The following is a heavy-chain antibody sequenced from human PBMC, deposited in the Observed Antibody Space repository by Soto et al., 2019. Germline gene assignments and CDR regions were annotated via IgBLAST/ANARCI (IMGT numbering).Heavy chain of an antibody. D-gene: IGHD2-2*01. Sequence: EVQLVESGGGLVKPGGSLRLSCAASGFTFSSYSMNWVRQAPGKGLEWVSSISSSSSYIYYADSVKGRFTISRDNAKNSLYLQMNSLRAEDTAVYYCARVDCSSTSCYFPYFDYWGQGTLVTVSS. CDR1: GFTFSSYS. CDR3: ARVDCSSTSCYFPYFDY. V-gene: IGHV3-21*01. CDR2: ISSSSSYI. J-gene: IGHJ4*02.